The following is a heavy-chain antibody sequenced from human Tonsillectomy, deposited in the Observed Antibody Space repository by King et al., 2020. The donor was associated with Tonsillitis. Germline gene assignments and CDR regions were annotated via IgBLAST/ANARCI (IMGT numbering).Heavy chain of an antibody. D-gene: IGHD3-22*01. CDR2: IKSKTDGGTT. CDR1: GFTFSNAW. J-gene: IGHJ6*03. CDR3: TTDSQDYYDSSGYYYYYYMDV. V-gene: IGHV3-15*01. Sequence: QLVQSGGGLVKPGGSLRLSCAASGFTFSNAWMSWVRQAPGKGLEWVGRIKSKTDGGTTDYAAPVKGRFTIPRDDSKNTLYLQMNSLKTEDTAVYYCTTDSQDYYDSSGYYYYYYMDVWGKGTTVTVSS.